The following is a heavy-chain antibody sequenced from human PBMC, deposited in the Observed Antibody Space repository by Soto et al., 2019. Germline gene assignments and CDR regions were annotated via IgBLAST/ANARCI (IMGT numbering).Heavy chain of an antibody. V-gene: IGHV3-43*02. J-gene: IGHJ3*02. CDR2: ISGDGGST. CDR1: GFTFDDYA. Sequence: GGSLRLSCAASGFTFDDYAMHWVRQAPGKGLEWVSLISGDGGSTYYADSVKGRFTISRDNSKNSLYLQMNSLRTEDTALYYGAKGRIAAAGTAFDIWGQGTMVTVSS. D-gene: IGHD6-13*01. CDR3: AKGRIAAAGTAFDI.